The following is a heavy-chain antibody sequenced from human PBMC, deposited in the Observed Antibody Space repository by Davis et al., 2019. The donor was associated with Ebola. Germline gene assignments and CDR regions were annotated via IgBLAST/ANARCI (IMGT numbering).Heavy chain of an antibody. V-gene: IGHV1-18*01. J-gene: IGHJ6*02. CDR2: ISVYNGNT. CDR3: ARGYGMDV. Sequence: ASVKVSCKTSGYTFSSFGVSWVRQAPGQGLEWMGLISVYNGNTNYAQKVQGRATMTTETSTSTAYMELRSLRPDDTAVYYCARGYGMDVWGQGTTVTVSS. CDR1: GYTFSSFG.